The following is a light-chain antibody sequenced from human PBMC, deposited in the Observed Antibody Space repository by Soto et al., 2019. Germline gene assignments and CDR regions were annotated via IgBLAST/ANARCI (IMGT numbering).Light chain of an antibody. V-gene: IGKV3-20*01. J-gene: IGKJ5*01. CDR3: QQYGSSRIT. CDR1: QSVTSNY. CDR2: AAS. Sequence: EIVLTQSPGTLSLSPGERATLSCRASQSVTSNYLAWYQQKPGQAPRILIFAASSRATGIPDKFSGSGSGTDFTLTISRLEPEDFAVYYCQQYGSSRITFGQGTRLEIK.